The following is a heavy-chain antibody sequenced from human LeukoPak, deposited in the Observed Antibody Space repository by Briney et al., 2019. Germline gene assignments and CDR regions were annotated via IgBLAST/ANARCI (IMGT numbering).Heavy chain of an antibody. D-gene: IGHD3-22*01. J-gene: IGHJ6*02. CDR2: MNPNSGNT. Sequence: GASVKVSCKASGYTFTSYDINWVRQASGQGLEWMGWMNPNSGNTGYAQKFQGRVTMTRNTSISTAYMELSSLRSEDTAVYYCAISGYPDYYYYGMDVWGQGTTVTVSS. CDR3: AISGYPDYYYYGMDV. V-gene: IGHV1-8*01. CDR1: GYTFTSYD.